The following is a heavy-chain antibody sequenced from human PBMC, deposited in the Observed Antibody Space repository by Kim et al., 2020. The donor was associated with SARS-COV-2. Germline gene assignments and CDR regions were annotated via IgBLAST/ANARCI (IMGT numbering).Heavy chain of an antibody. CDR2: IHNTGST. D-gene: IGHD3-22*01. CDR1: GGSISSYY. CDR3: ARAHYYDSSGYRYYYGMDV. Sequence: SETLSLTCTVSGGSISSYYWSWIRQPPGKGLEWIGFIHNTGSTNYNPSLKSRVTISVGTSKNQFSLKLSSVTAADTAVYYCARAHYYDSSGYRYYYGMDVWGQGTTVTVSS. V-gene: IGHV4-59*01. J-gene: IGHJ6*02.